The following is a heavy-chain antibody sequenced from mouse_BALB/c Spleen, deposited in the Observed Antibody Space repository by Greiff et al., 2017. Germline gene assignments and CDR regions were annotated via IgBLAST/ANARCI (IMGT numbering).Heavy chain of an antibody. CDR1: GFNIKDTY. CDR3: ARVRPHYYGSSFAY. D-gene: IGHD1-1*01. V-gene: IGHV14-3*02. J-gene: IGHJ3*01. Sequence: EVKLQESGAELVKPGASVKLSCTASGFNIKDTYMHWVKQRPEQGLEWIGRIDPANGNTKYDPKFQGKATITADTSSNTAYLQLSSLTSEDTAVYYCARVRPHYYGSSFAYWGQGTLVTVSA. CDR2: IDPANGNT.